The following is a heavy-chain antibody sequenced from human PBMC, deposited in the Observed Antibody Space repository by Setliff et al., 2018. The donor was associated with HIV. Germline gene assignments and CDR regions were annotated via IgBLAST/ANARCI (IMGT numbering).Heavy chain of an antibody. CDR3: ARGDGYRGNDAYYDSGMDV. D-gene: IGHD5-12*01. J-gene: IGHJ6*02. CDR2: IYNSGYT. V-gene: IGHV4-59*01. Sequence: NPSETLSLTCAVSGGSISSNWWSWIRQPPGKGLEWIGYIYNSGYTNYKPSLKSRVTISLDTSKNQFSLNLRSVTAADTAVYYCARGDGYRGNDAYYDSGMDVWGQGITVTVSS. CDR1: GGSISSNW.